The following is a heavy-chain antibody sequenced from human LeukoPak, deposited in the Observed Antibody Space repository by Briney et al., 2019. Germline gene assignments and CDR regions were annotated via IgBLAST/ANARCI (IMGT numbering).Heavy chain of an antibody. Sequence: SETLSLTCTVSGGTISSYYWNWIRQPPGKGLEWIGYIHSSGSTKYNPSLKSRVTISVDTSKNQFSLKLSSVTAADTAVYYCARWYSSGWAFDYWGQGTLVTVTS. CDR1: GGTISSYY. D-gene: IGHD6-19*01. V-gene: IGHV4-59*08. J-gene: IGHJ4*02. CDR3: ARWYSSGWAFDY. CDR2: IHSSGST.